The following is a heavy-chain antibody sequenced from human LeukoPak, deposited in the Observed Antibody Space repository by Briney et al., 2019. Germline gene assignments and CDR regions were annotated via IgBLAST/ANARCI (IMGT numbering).Heavy chain of an antibody. CDR1: GGTFSSYA. J-gene: IGHJ4*02. Sequence: SVKVSCKASGGTFSSYAISWVRPAPGQGLEWMGGIIPIFGTENYAQKFQGRVTMTRDTSTSTVYMELSSLRSEDTAVYYCARISSGWDDFDYWGQGTLVTVSS. CDR3: ARISSGWDDFDY. D-gene: IGHD6-19*01. CDR2: IIPIFGTE. V-gene: IGHV1-69*05.